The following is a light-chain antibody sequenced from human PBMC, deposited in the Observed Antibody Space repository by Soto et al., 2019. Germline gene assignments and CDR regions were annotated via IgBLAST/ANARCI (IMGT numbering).Light chain of an antibody. V-gene: IGKV3-15*01. CDR1: QPIASN. CDR3: QQYNNWPYT. Sequence: EILMTQSPATVSVSPGGRATLSCRASQPIASNVAWYQQRPGQPPRLLIFGASTRASDVPDGFTGSGSGTQFTLTIASPHSEDFAVYFCQQYNNWPYTFGQGTKVDIK. CDR2: GAS. J-gene: IGKJ2*01.